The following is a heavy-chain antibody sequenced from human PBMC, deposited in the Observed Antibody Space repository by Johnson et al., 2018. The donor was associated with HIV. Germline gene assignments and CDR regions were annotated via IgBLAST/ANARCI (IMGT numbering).Heavy chain of an antibody. D-gene: IGHD1-26*01. J-gene: IGHJ3*02. CDR3: AREALPSGLQSSFSGAFDI. CDR1: GFTVSRNY. CDR2: IYSGGTT. Sequence: VQLVESGGGLVQPGGSLRLSCAASGFTVSRNYMSWVRQAPGKGLEWVSVIYSGGTTYYADSVKGRFTISRDTSENTVHLQMNDLRAEDTAVYYCAREALPSGLQSSFSGAFDIWGQGTMVTVSS. V-gene: IGHV3-66*01.